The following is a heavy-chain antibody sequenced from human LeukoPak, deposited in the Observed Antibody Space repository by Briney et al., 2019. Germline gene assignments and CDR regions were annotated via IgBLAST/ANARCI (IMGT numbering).Heavy chain of an antibody. CDR1: GGSISSYY. CDR3: ATTKTTRHAFDI. Sequence: SETLSLTCTVSGGSISSYYWSWIRQPAGKGLEWIGRIYTSGSTNYNPSLKSRVTISVDTSKNQFSLKLSSVTAADTAVYYCATTKTTRHAFDIWGQGTMVTVSS. J-gene: IGHJ3*02. V-gene: IGHV4-4*07. D-gene: IGHD4-11*01. CDR2: IYTSGST.